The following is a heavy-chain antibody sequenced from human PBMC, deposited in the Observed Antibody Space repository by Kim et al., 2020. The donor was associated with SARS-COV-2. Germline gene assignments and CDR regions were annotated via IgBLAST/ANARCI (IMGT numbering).Heavy chain of an antibody. Sequence: SPSLKGRVTVSVDTSKNQFSLKLSSVTAAETAVYYCARHCSGGLCDAFDIWGQGTMVTVSS. V-gene: IGHV4-30-2*03. CDR3: ARHCSGGLCDAFDI. J-gene: IGHJ3*02. D-gene: IGHD3-16*01.